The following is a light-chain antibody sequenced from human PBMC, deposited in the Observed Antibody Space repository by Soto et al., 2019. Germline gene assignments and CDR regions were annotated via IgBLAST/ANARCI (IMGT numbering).Light chain of an antibody. V-gene: IGKV3-15*01. CDR3: QQYDDWG. CDR2: GTS. Sequence: MVMTQSPATLSVSPGERVTLSCRTSQNVTGNLAWYQLKPGQTPSLLIYGTSTRAPDIPVRFSGSGSGTEFTLTISTVQSEDSASYYCQQYDDWGFGPGTKVEIK. CDR1: QNVTGN. J-gene: IGKJ1*01.